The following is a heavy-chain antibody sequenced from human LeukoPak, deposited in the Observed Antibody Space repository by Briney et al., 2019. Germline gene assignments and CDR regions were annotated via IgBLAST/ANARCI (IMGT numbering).Heavy chain of an antibody. CDR2: IGTTGDT. Sequence: GGSLRLSCAASGFTFGSYDMHWVRQPTGKGLEWVSGIGTTGDTYYPGSVKGRFTISRENAKNALYLQMNSLRAGDTAVYYCARDSGSYYRFDYWGQGTLVTVSS. J-gene: IGHJ4*02. CDR3: ARDSGSYYRFDY. CDR1: GFTFGSYD. V-gene: IGHV3-13*04. D-gene: IGHD1-26*01.